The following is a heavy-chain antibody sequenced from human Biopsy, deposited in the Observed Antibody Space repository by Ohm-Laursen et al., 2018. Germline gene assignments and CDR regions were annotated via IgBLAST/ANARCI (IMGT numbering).Heavy chain of an antibody. D-gene: IGHD1-26*01. CDR2: IIPMFGTA. V-gene: IGHV1-69*01. Sequence: SSVKVSCKASGGTFINYAISWVRQAPAQGLEGMGGIIPMFGTANYAQMFQGRVTISADGSTSTSYMELSSLTTEDTAIYYGARGPHSGSHSCFDYWGRGTLVTVSS. CDR1: GGTFINYA. J-gene: IGHJ4*02. CDR3: ARGPHSGSHSCFDY.